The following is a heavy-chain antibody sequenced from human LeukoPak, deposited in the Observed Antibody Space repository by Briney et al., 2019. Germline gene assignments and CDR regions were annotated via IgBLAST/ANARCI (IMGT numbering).Heavy chain of an antibody. V-gene: IGHV4-59*01. CDR3: ARERGSYYGY. D-gene: IGHD1-26*01. J-gene: IGHJ4*02. CDR2: IYYSGST. Sequence: PSETLSLTCTVSGGSISSYYWSWIRQPPGKGLEWIGYIYYSGSTNYNPSLKSRVTISVDTSKNQFSLKLSSVTAADTAVYHCARERGSYYGYWGQGTLVTVSS. CDR1: GGSISSYY.